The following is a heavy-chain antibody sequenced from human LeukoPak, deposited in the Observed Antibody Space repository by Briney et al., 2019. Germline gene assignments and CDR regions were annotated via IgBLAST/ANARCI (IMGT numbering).Heavy chain of an antibody. J-gene: IGHJ4*02. V-gene: IGHV4-34*01. Sequence: PSETLSLTCAVYGGSFSGYYWSWIRQPPGKGLEWIGEINHSGSTNYNPSLKSRVTISVDTSKNQFSLKLSSVTAADTAVYYCARGEAVDYYCDYGGQGTRVSVSS. CDR3: ARGEAVDYYCDY. CDR2: INHSGST. D-gene: IGHD6-19*01. CDR1: GGSFSGYY.